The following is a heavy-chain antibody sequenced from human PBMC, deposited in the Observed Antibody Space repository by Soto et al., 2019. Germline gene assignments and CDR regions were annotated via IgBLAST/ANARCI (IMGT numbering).Heavy chain of an antibody. Sequence: EVQLLESGGGLVQPGGSLRLSCAASGFTFSSYAMSWVRQAPGKGLEWVSAISGSGGSTYYADSVKGRFTISRDNSKNTLCLQMNSLRAEDTAVYYCAKDPFAYCSSTSCLAEYFQHWGQGTLVTVSS. CDR1: GFTFSSYA. CDR3: AKDPFAYCSSTSCLAEYFQH. J-gene: IGHJ1*01. D-gene: IGHD2-2*01. V-gene: IGHV3-23*01. CDR2: ISGSGGST.